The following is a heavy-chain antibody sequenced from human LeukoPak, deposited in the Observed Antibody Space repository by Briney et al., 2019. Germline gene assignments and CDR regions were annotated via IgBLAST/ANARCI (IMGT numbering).Heavy chain of an antibody. D-gene: IGHD5-18*01. V-gene: IGHV3-23*01. CDR3: AKEGYRYGYAIDY. Sequence: QPGGSLRVSCAASGFTFSTYAMSWVRQAPGKGLEWVSAISGSGGSTYHADSVKGRFTISRDNSKNTLYLQMNSLRAEDTAVYYCAKEGYRYGYAIDYWGQGTLVTVSS. J-gene: IGHJ4*02. CDR2: ISGSGGST. CDR1: GFTFSTYA.